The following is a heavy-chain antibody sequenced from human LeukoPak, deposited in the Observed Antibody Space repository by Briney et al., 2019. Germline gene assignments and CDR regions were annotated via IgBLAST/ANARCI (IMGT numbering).Heavy chain of an antibody. V-gene: IGHV3-30*02. D-gene: IGHD6-6*01. Sequence: GESLKISCSASRFSFSAYGMHWVRQAPGKGLEWVAFIHYDRSSEYYAESVRGRFTISRDNSKYTLYLEMNSLRPDDSAVYYCVKDAFSSSYDWGQGTLVTVSS. J-gene: IGHJ4*02. CDR3: VKDAFSSSYD. CDR2: IHYDRSSE. CDR1: RFSFSAYG.